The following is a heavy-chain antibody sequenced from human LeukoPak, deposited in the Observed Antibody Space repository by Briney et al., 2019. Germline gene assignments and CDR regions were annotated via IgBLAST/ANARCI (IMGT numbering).Heavy chain of an antibody. Sequence: SETLSLTCAVYGGSFSGYYWSWIRQPPGKGLEWIGEINHSGSTNYNPSLTSRVTISVDTSKNQFSLKLSSVTAADTAVYYCARGQLRYFDWLPSTDFDYWGQGTLVTVSS. J-gene: IGHJ4*02. CDR2: INHSGST. V-gene: IGHV4-34*01. CDR3: ARGQLRYFDWLPSTDFDY. CDR1: GGSFSGYY. D-gene: IGHD3-9*01.